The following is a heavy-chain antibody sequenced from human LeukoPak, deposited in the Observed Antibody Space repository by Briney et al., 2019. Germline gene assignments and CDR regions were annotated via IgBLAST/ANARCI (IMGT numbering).Heavy chain of an antibody. D-gene: IGHD3-10*01. CDR3: ARDAGNYGSGSYRDF. Sequence: ASVKVSCKSSGGCFRAISWVRQAPGQGLEWMGGIIPVFGTSNYAQKFQGRITLTADESTTTAYLELSGLRSEDTAIYYCARDAGNYGSGSYRDFWGQGTRVTVSS. J-gene: IGHJ4*02. CDR1: GGCFRA. V-gene: IGHV1-69*13. CDR2: IIPVFGTS.